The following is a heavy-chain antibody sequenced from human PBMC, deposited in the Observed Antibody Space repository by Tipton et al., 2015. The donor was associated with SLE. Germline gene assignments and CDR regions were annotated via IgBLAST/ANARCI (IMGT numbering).Heavy chain of an antibody. J-gene: IGHJ4*02. V-gene: IGHV4-39*07. CDR2: IYYSGGT. Sequence: LRLSCTVSGGSISSSSYYWGWIRQPPGKGLEWIGSIYYSGGTYYNPSLKSRVTISVDTSKNQFSLKLSSVTAADTAVYYCAREKAGGSGKKLYFDYWGQGTLVTVSS. D-gene: IGHD3-10*01. CDR1: GGSISSSSYY. CDR3: AREKAGGSGKKLYFDY.